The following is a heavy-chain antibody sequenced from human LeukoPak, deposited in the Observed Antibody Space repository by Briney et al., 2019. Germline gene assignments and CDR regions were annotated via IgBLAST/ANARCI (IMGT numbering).Heavy chain of an antibody. CDR3: ARFGSGWWYNDY. CDR1: GFTFSSFA. J-gene: IGHJ4*02. Sequence: PGGSLRLSCSASGFTFSSFAMNWVRQAPGKGLEWVSIISGYGDTTYYTDSVKGRFTISRDNSKNTLYLQMNSLRAEDTAVYYCARFGSGWWYNDYWGQGTLVTVFS. CDR2: ISGYGDTT. D-gene: IGHD6-19*01. V-gene: IGHV3-23*01.